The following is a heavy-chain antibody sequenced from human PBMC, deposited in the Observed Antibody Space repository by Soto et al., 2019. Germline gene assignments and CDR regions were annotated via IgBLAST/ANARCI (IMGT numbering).Heavy chain of an antibody. V-gene: IGHV3-11*05. J-gene: IGHJ4*02. D-gene: IGHD3-3*02. CDR2: ISSTGSYT. CDR1: GFTFNDYY. CDR3: AGDPSIRSPPDY. Sequence: QVQLVESGGGLVKPGGSLRLSCAASGFTFNDYYMTWIRQAPGTGLEWVSYISSTGSYTKYADSVKGRFTISRDNAKNALYLQMDRLRDEDTGIYYCAGDPSIRSPPDYWGRGTQVTVSS.